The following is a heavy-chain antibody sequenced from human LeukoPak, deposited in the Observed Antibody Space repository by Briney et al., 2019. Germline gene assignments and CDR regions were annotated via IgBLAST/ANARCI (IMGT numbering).Heavy chain of an antibody. V-gene: IGHV4-4*09. CDR3: ARHLSEGYYYYYYMDV. D-gene: IGHD2/OR15-2a*01. J-gene: IGHJ6*03. CDR2: IYTSGST. CDR1: GGSISSYY. Sequence: SETLSLTCTVSGGSISSYYWSWIRQPPGKGLEWIGYIYTSGSTNYNPSLKSRVTISVDTSKNQFSLKLSSVTAADTAVYYCARHLSEGYYYYYYMDVWGKGTTVTVSS.